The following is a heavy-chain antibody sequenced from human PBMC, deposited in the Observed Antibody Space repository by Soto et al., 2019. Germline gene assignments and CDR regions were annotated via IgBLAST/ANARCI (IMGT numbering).Heavy chain of an antibody. CDR3: AKDRRPSGSGYYREYFQH. V-gene: IGHV3-23*01. D-gene: IGHD3-22*01. Sequence: EVQLLESGGGLVQPGGSLRLSCAASGFTFSSYAMSWVRQAPGKGLEWVSAISGSGGSTYYADSVKGRFTISRDNSKNTLYLQMNSLRAEDTAVYYCAKDRRPSGSGYYREYFQHWGQGTLVTVSS. J-gene: IGHJ1*01. CDR2: ISGSGGST. CDR1: GFTFSSYA.